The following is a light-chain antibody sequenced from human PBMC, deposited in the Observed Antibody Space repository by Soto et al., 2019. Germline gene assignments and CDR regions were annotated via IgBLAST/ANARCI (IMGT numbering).Light chain of an antibody. CDR3: SSYTSSSTGWV. Sequence: QSVLTQPASVSGSPGQSITISCTGTSSDVGGHNYVSWYQQHPGKAPKLMIYDVSNRPSGVSNRFSGSKSGNTASLTISGLQAEDEADYYCSSYTSSSTGWVFGGGTQLTVL. V-gene: IGLV2-14*01. CDR2: DVS. J-gene: IGLJ3*02. CDR1: SSDVGGHNY.